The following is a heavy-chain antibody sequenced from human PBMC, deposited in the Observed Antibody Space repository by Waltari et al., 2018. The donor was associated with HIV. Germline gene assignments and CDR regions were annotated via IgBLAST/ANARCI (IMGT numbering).Heavy chain of an antibody. D-gene: IGHD3-22*01. V-gene: IGHV3-7*01. CDR1: GFTFSDYW. Sequence: VESGGGLVQPGGSLRLSCAVSGFTFSDYWMTWVRQAPGKGLEWVANIKQDGNKIYYADSVKGRFAVSRDNAKKLLFRHMKDLIGGDTATYYCARSSSGHFEDWGQGTVVTVSS. J-gene: IGHJ4*02. CDR2: IKQDGNKI. CDR3: ARSSSGHFED.